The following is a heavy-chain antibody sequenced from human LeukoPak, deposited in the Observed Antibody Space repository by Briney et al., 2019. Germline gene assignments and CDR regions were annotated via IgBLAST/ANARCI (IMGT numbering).Heavy chain of an antibody. CDR1: GYTFTSYG. CDR2: ISAYNGNT. V-gene: IGHV1-18*01. CDR3: ATGGTVTTLDY. Sequence: ASVKVSCKASGYTFTSYGISWVRQAPGQGLEWMGWISAYNGNTNYAQKLQGRVAMTEDTSTDTAYMELSSLRSEDTAVYYCATGGTVTTLDYWGQGTLVTVSS. J-gene: IGHJ4*02. D-gene: IGHD4-17*01.